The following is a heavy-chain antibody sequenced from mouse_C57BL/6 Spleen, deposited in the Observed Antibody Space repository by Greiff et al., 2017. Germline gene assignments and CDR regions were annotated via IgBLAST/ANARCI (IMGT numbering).Heavy chain of an antibody. CDR3: AKLRRGYAMDY. D-gene: IGHD2-12*01. V-gene: IGHV2-4*01. Sequence: QVQLQQSGPGLVQPSQSLSITCTVSGFSLTSYGVHWVRQPPGKGLEWLGVIWSGGSTDYNAAFISRLSISKDNSKSQVFFKMNSLQADDTAIYYCAKLRRGYAMDYWGQGTSVTVSS. CDR1: GFSLTSYG. J-gene: IGHJ4*01. CDR2: IWSGGST.